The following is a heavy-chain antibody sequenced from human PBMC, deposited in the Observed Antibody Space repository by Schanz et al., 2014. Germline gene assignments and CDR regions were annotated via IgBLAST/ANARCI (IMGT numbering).Heavy chain of an antibody. Sequence: QVHLVQSGAEVKKPGSSVKVSCKASGGTFSSDTFSWVRQAPGQGLEWIGWISAQTGDTRYAQKMQGRVTITRDVSSTTAFLELRSLRYDDTAVYYCARGGGPEDVLDISGRGTILAVSS. CDR3: ARGGGPEDVLDI. D-gene: IGHD5-12*01. CDR2: ISAQTGDT. J-gene: IGHJ3*02. V-gene: IGHV1-69*16. CDR1: GGTFSSDT.